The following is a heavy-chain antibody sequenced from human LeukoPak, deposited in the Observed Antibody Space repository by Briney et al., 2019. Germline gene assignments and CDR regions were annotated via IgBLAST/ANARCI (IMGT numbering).Heavy chain of an antibody. CDR2: IYSGGST. J-gene: IGHJ4*02. V-gene: IGHV3-53*01. Sequence: GGSLRLSCAASGFTVSSNYMSWVRQAAGKGLEWVSVIYSGGSTYYADSVKGRFTISRDNSKNTLYLQMNSLRAEDTAVYYCARELVGATGYWGQGTLVTVSS. CDR1: GFTVSSNY. D-gene: IGHD1-26*01. CDR3: ARELVGATGY.